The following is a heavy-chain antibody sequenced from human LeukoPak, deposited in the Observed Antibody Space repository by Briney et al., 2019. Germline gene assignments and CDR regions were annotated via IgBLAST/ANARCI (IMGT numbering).Heavy chain of an antibody. D-gene: IGHD3-22*01. Sequence: PGGSLRLSCAASGFTFSSYAMHWVRQAPGKGLEWVAVISYDGSNKYYADSVKGRFTISRDNSKNTLYLQMNSLRAEDTAVYYCARAEFTYYYDSSGYYFGYWGQGTLATVSS. CDR3: ARAEFTYYYDSSGYYFGY. V-gene: IGHV3-30-3*01. CDR1: GFTFSSYA. J-gene: IGHJ4*02. CDR2: ISYDGSNK.